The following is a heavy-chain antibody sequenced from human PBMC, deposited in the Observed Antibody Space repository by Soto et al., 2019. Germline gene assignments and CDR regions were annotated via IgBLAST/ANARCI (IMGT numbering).Heavy chain of an antibody. CDR3: ASPAVIAARREYYSYYGTDV. CDR2: IIPIFGTA. V-gene: IGHV1-69*13. Sequence: ASVKVSCKASGGTFSSYAISWVRQAPGQGLEWMGGIIPIFGTANYAQKFQGRVTITADESTSTAYMELSSLRSEDTAVYYCASPAVIAARREYYSYYGTDVWGQGTTVTVSS. D-gene: IGHD6-6*01. J-gene: IGHJ6*02. CDR1: GGTFSSYA.